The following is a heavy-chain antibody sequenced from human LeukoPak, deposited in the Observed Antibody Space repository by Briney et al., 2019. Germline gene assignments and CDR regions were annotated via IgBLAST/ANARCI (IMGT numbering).Heavy chain of an antibody. Sequence: GGSLRLSCAACGFTFSDYYMSWIRQAPGKGLEWVSSISGSGNTIYYADSAMGRFTISRDNAKNSLYLLMNSLTAEDTAVYYCARDRSGGTYYYDSSGYSFWGQGTLVTVSS. J-gene: IGHJ4*02. CDR2: ISGSGNTI. CDR1: GFTFSDYY. D-gene: IGHD3-22*01. V-gene: IGHV3-11*01. CDR3: ARDRSGGTYYYDSSGYSF.